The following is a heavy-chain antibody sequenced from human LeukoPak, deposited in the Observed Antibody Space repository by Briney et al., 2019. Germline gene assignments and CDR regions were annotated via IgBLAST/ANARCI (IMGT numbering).Heavy chain of an antibody. D-gene: IGHD5-18*01. CDR3: ARVDTVMAYYFDL. CDR2: IYSGGTT. J-gene: IGHJ4*02. V-gene: IGHV3-53*04. Sequence: GSLRLSCAASGFTVSTNCMTWVRQAPGKGLEWVSTIYSGGTTYYADSVMGRFTISRHNSRNTLYLQMNSLRAEDTAVYYCARVDTVMAYYFDLWGQGTLVTVSS. CDR1: GFTVSTNC.